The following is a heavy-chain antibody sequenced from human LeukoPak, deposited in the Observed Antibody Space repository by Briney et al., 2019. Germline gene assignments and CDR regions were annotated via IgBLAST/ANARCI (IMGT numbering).Heavy chain of an antibody. V-gene: IGHV4-59*01. CDR1: GGSISTYY. Sequence: KPSETLSLTCTVSGGSISTYYWSWIRQPPGKGLEWIGYIYYSGSTNYNPSLKSRVTTSVDTSKNQFSLKLSSVTAADTAVYYCARDTGTVVDYWGQGTLVTVSS. D-gene: IGHD4-23*01. J-gene: IGHJ4*02. CDR2: IYYSGST. CDR3: ARDTGTVVDY.